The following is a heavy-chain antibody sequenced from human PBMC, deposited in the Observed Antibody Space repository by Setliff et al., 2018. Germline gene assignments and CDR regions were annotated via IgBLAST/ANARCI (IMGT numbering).Heavy chain of an antibody. Sequence: SVKVSCKASGGTFINYAISWVRQAPGQGLEWMGGIIPIVGTANYAQKFQGRVTITADESTSTAYMELSSLRSEDTAVYYCARVSRTIVAARGFDYWGQGTLVTV. CDR3: ARVSRTIVAARGFDY. D-gene: IGHD1-26*01. CDR1: GGTFINYA. CDR2: IIPIVGTA. V-gene: IGHV1-69*13. J-gene: IGHJ4*02.